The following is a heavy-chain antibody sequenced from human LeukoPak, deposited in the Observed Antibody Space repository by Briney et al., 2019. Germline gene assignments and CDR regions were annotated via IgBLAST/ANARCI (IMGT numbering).Heavy chain of an antibody. CDR3: ARVWFGESSPFDY. CDR2: IYHSGST. D-gene: IGHD3-10*01. Sequence: SETLSLTCTVSGGSISSGGYYWSWIRQPPGKGLEWIGYIYHSGSTYYNPSLKSRVTISVDRSKIQFSLKLSSVTAADTAVYYCARVWFGESSPFDYWGQGTLVTVSS. CDR1: GGSISSGGYY. J-gene: IGHJ4*02. V-gene: IGHV4-30-2*01.